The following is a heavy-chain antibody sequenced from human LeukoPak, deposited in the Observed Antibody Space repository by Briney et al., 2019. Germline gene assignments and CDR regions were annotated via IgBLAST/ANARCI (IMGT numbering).Heavy chain of an antibody. J-gene: IGHJ4*02. CDR1: EITFSCYS. CDR2: ISSSSSYI. CDR3: ARDRYSSGWSDDY. Sequence: GGSLSLSCASSEITFSCYSMNWGRQARGRGLEWVSSISSSSSYIYYADSVKGRFTISSDNAKNSLYLQMNSLGADATTLYYCARDRYSSGWSDDYWGQGTLVAVAS. V-gene: IGHV3-21*01. D-gene: IGHD6-19*01.